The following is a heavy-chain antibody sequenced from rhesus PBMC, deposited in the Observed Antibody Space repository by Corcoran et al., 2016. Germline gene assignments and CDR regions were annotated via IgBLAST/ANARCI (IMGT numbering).Heavy chain of an antibody. V-gene: IGHV3-115*02. D-gene: IGHD2-39*01. CDR2: IGGDSSST. CDR3: ARTPGDCSRGVCYAFLDV. Sequence: EVQLAESGGGLVQLGGSLRLSCAAAGFTFSGYEMHWVRQAPGKGLESVSVIGGDSSSTHYAYSVKGRFTSSRDNAKNSLSLQMNSLRAEDTAVYYCARTPGDCSRGVCYAFLDVWGRGVLVTVSS. J-gene: IGHJ5-2*02. CDR1: GFTFSGYE.